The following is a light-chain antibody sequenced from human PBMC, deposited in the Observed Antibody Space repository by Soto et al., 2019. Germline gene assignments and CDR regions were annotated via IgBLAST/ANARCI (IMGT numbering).Light chain of an antibody. CDR1: QSVSSNY. V-gene: IGKV3-20*01. CDR2: GAA. Sequence: EIVMTQSPATLSVSPGERATLSCRASQSVSSNYLAWYQHKLGQAPRLLIYGAASRATGIPDRFSGSGSGTDFTLTISRLEPEDFAVYYCQQYGTSPATFGQGTRLEIK. CDR3: QQYGTSPAT. J-gene: IGKJ5*01.